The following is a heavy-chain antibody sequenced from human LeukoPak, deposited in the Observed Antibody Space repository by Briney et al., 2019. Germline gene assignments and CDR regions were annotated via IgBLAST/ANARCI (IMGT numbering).Heavy chain of an antibody. CDR3: ARVLVRQWLVPTYDY. D-gene: IGHD6-19*01. CDR1: GYTFTSYG. V-gene: IGHV1-18*01. J-gene: IGHJ4*02. CDR2: ISAYNGNT. Sequence: GASVNVSCKASGYTFTSYGISWVRQAPGQGLEWMGWISAYNGNTNYAQKLQGRVTMTTDTSTSTAYMELRSLRSDDTAVYYCARVLVRQWLVPTYDYWGQGTLVTVSS.